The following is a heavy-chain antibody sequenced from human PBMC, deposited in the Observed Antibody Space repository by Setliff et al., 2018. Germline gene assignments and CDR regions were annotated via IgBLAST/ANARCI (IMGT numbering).Heavy chain of an antibody. Sequence: GGSLRLSCAASGFMFSSYSMNWVRQAPGKGLEWLSSISGRSSRIYYAGSVRGRFIISRDNAKNSLYLQLTSLRAEDTAVYYCVREYSSGWYYFDYWGQGTLVTVSS. CDR2: ISGRSSRI. CDR1: GFMFSSYS. D-gene: IGHD6-19*01. V-gene: IGHV3-21*01. J-gene: IGHJ4*02. CDR3: VREYSSGWYYFDY.